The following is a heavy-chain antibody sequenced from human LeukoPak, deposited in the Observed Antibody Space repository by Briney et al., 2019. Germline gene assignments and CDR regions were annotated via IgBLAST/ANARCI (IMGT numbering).Heavy chain of an antibody. V-gene: IGHV3-23*01. CDR3: MRAYTTNGRYSEP. Sequence: GGSLRLSCTAAGFTFSTYAMGWARQAPGKGLEWVSGIGSSGFDTYYADPAKGRFTISRDNSKNTVYLQMNSLRAEDTALYYCMRAYTTNGRYSEPWGQGTLVTVSS. J-gene: IGHJ4*02. D-gene: IGHD2-8*01. CDR1: GFTFSTYA. CDR2: IGSSGFDT.